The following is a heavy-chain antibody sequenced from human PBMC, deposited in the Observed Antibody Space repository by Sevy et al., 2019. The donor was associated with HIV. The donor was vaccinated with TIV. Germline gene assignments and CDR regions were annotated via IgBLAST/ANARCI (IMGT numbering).Heavy chain of an antibody. Sequence: ASVKVSCTASGYTFTSYGISWVRQAPGQGLEWMGWISAYNGNTNYAQKLQGRVTLTTDTSTSTAYMELRGLRSDDRAVYYCARGYYDFWSGYYRRDAFDIWGQGTMVTVSS. J-gene: IGHJ3*02. V-gene: IGHV1-18*01. CDR2: ISAYNGNT. D-gene: IGHD3-3*01. CDR1: GYTFTSYG. CDR3: ARGYYDFWSGYYRRDAFDI.